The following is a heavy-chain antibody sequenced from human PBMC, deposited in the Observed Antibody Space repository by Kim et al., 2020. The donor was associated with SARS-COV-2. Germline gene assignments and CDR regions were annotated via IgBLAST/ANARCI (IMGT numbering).Heavy chain of an antibody. Sequence: SVKVSCKASGGTFSSYAISWVRQAPGQGLEWMGGIIPIFGTANYAQKFQGRVTITADESTSTAYMELSSLRSEDTAVYYCARERLMGISFGYWGQGTLVTVSS. CDR1: GGTFSSYA. CDR2: IIPIFGTA. D-gene: IGHD2-8*01. V-gene: IGHV1-69*13. J-gene: IGHJ4*02. CDR3: ARERLMGISFGY.